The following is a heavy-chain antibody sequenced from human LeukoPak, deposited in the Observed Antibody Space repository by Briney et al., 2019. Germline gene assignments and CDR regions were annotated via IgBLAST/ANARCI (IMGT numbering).Heavy chain of an antibody. CDR1: GGSFSGYY. Sequence: SETLSLTCAVYGGSFSGYYWSWIRQPPGKGLEWIGEINHSGSTNYNPSLKSRVTISVDTSKNQFSLKLSSVTAADTAVYYCARDRGSGSYYGWGRGTLVTVSS. CDR2: INHSGST. D-gene: IGHD3-10*01. J-gene: IGHJ4*02. CDR3: ARDRGSGSYYG. V-gene: IGHV4-34*01.